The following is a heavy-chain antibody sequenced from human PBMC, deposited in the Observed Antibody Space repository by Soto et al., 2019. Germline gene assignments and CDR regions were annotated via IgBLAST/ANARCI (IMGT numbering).Heavy chain of an antibody. D-gene: IGHD3-10*01. CDR1: GGSFSGYY. V-gene: IGHV4-34*01. CDR2: INHSGST. Sequence: SETLSLTCAVYGGSFSGYYLSWIRQPPGKGLEWIGEINHSGSTNYNPSLKSRVTISVDTSKNQISLKLSSVTAADTAVYYCARGRRGQGAFDIWGQGTMVTVSS. CDR3: ARGRRGQGAFDI. J-gene: IGHJ3*02.